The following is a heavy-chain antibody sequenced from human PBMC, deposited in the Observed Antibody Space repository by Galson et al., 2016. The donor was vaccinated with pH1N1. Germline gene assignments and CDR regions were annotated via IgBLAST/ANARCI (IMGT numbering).Heavy chain of an antibody. V-gene: IGHV2-5*02. CDR3: AHREVMITNAFDF. D-gene: IGHD3-16*01. CDR2: IYWDDDK. CDR1: GFSISSSGMG. Sequence: PALVKPTQTLTLTCTFSGFSISSSGMGVGWIRQPPGKALGWLAVIYWDDDKRYSPSLKSRLTITKDTSKNHVVLTMTNMEPMDTATYYCAHREVMITNAFDFWGQGTMVTVSS. J-gene: IGHJ3*01.